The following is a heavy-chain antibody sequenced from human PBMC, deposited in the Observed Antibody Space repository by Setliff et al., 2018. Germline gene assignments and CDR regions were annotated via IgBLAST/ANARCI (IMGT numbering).Heavy chain of an antibody. CDR2: INAGNGNT. CDR1: GYTFTSYA. J-gene: IGHJ6*03. Sequence: APVKVSCKASGYTFTSYAMHWVRQAPGQRLEWMGWINAGNGNTKYSQKFQGRVTITRDTSASTAYMELSSLRSEDTAVYYCARGATVVIYYYMDVWGKGTTVTVSS. CDR3: ARGATVVIYYYMDV. V-gene: IGHV1-3*01. D-gene: IGHD4-17*01.